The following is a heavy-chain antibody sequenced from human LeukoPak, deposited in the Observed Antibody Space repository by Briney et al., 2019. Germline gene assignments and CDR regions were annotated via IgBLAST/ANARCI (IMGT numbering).Heavy chain of an antibody. V-gene: IGHV3-23*01. CDR2: ISGSRGGT. Sequence: GGSLRLSCAASGFTFSTYAMSWVRQAPGKGLEWVSAISGSRGGTYYADSVKGRFTISRDNSKNTLYMQMNSLRAEDTAVYYCAKWGCSGGDCYPFDYWGQGTLVTVSS. J-gene: IGHJ4*02. CDR1: GFTFSTYA. D-gene: IGHD2-15*01. CDR3: AKWGCSGGDCYPFDY.